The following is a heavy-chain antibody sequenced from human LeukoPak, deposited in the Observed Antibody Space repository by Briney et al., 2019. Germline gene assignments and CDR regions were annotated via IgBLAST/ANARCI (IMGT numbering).Heavy chain of an antibody. CDR3: AKPSGSYDHFDY. CDR2: ISYDGNNK. V-gene: IGHV3-30*18. Sequence: GGSLRLSCAASGFTFSNYDMHWVRQAPGKGLEWVALISYDGNNKYYVDSVKGRFTISRDNSKNMLSLQMNSLRAEDTAVYYCAKPSGSYDHFDYWGQGTLVTVSS. J-gene: IGHJ4*02. CDR1: GFTFSNYD. D-gene: IGHD1-26*01.